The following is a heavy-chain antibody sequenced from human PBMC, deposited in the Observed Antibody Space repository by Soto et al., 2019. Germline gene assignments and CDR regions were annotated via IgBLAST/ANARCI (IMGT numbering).Heavy chain of an antibody. CDR2: ISYDGSNK. CDR1: GFTFSSYG. D-gene: IGHD5-12*01. CDR3: AKDRSGYSGYDLSGYFDY. Sequence: GSLRLSCAASGFTFSSYGMHWVRQAPGKGLEWVAVISYDGSNKYYADSVKGRFTISRDNSKNTLYLQMNSLRAEDTAVYYCAKDRSGYSGYDLSGYFDYWGQGTLVTVSS. J-gene: IGHJ4*02. V-gene: IGHV3-30*18.